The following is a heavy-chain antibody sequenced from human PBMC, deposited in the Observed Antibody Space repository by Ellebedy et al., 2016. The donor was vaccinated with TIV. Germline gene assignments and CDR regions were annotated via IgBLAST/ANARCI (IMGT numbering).Heavy chain of an antibody. D-gene: IGHD2-21*01. V-gene: IGHV3-53*01. CDR1: GFTVSSNY. Sequence: GESLKISCAASGFTVSSNYMTWVRQAPGKGLESVSLMYSGGSTYYADSVMGRFTISRDNSRNTLYLQMNSLRAEDTAVYYCARGINLSAYDAFDIWGQGTMVTVSS. CDR2: MYSGGST. J-gene: IGHJ3*02. CDR3: ARGINLSAYDAFDI.